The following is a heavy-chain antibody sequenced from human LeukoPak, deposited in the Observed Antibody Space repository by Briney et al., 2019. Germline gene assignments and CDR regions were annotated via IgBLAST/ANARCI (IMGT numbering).Heavy chain of an antibody. J-gene: IGHJ4*02. CDR2: ISSNGGST. D-gene: IGHD2-21*02. CDR1: GITFSSYA. V-gene: IGHV3-64*04. Sequence: GGSLRRSGSAAGITFSSYAMHWVRQAPGKGLEYVSAISSNGGSTYYADSVKGRFTISRDNSKTTLYLQMNSLRAEDTAVYYCAMLGCGGDCYSGRNWGQGTLVTVSS. CDR3: AMLGCGGDCYSGRN.